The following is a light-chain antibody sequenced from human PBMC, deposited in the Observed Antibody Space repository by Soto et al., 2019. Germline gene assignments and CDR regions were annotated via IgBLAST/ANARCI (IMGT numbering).Light chain of an antibody. CDR1: SSVVGSYNY. Sequence: QSALTQPRSVSGSPGQSITISCTGSSSVVGSYNYVSWYQQHPGKAPKFMIYDVNKRPSGVSHRFSGSEAGNTDSLTISGLQADDEAYYYCLSYAGSYNFVFGSGTKVTVL. CDR3: LSYAGSYNFV. J-gene: IGLJ1*01. CDR2: DVN. V-gene: IGLV2-11*01.